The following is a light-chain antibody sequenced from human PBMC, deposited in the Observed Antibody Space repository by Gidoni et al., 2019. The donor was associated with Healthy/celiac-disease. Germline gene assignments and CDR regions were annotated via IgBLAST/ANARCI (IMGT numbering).Light chain of an antibody. V-gene: IGLV1-47*01. Sequence: QSVLTQPPSASGPPGQRVTISCSGSSSNIGSNYVYWYQQLPGTAPKLLIYRNNQRPSGGPDRFSGSKSGTSASLAISGLRSEDEADYYCAAWDDSLSGVVFGGGTKLTVL. J-gene: IGLJ2*01. CDR2: RNN. CDR1: SSNIGSNY. CDR3: AAWDDSLSGVV.